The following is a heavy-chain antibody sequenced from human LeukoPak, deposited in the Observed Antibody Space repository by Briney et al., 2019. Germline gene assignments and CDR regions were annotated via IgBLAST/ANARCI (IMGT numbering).Heavy chain of an antibody. D-gene: IGHD3-22*01. CDR1: GFTFSSYA. Sequence: GGSLRLSCAASGFTFSSYAMSWVRQAPGKGLEWVSAISGSGGSTYYADSVKGRFTISRDNSKNTLYLQMNSLRAEDTAVYYCARDWRDSSGKFPNDAFDIWGQGTMVTVSS. J-gene: IGHJ3*02. V-gene: IGHV3-23*01. CDR3: ARDWRDSSGKFPNDAFDI. CDR2: ISGSGGST.